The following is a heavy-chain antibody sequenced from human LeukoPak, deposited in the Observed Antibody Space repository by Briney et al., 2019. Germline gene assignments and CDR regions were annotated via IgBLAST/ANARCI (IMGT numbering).Heavy chain of an antibody. CDR1: GFSFNSYT. Sequence: GGSLRLSCAASGFSFNSYTMSWVRQAPGKGLEWVSIIIASSGATFYADSVKGRFTISRDNSKNTLYLQMNSLRAEDTAVYYCARDLRSGRLDYWGQGTLVTVSS. D-gene: IGHD2-15*01. V-gene: IGHV3-23*01. CDR3: ARDLRSGRLDY. CDR2: IIASSGAT. J-gene: IGHJ4*02.